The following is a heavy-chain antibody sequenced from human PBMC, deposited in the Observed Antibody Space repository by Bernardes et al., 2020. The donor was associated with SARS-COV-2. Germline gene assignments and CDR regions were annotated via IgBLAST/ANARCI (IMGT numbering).Heavy chain of an antibody. Sequence: SETLSLTCDVSGGSISSSNWWRCVRQPPGKGLAWIGEIYHSGGTKYNPSLKSRVSMSVDMSKNQFSLRLTSMTAADTAVYYCAREEDAYNAFDYWGQGSLVTVSS. J-gene: IGHJ4*02. CDR1: GGSISSSNW. D-gene: IGHD1-1*01. CDR2: IYHSGGT. V-gene: IGHV4-4*02. CDR3: AREEDAYNAFDY.